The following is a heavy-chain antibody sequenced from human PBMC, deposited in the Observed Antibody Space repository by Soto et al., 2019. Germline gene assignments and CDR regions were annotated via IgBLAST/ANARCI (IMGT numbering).Heavy chain of an antibody. Sequence: PSETLSLTCTVSGGPISSYYWSWIRQPPGKGLEWIGYIYYSGSTNYNPSLKSRVTISVDTSKNQFSLKLSSVTAADTAVYYCARHIAARPHYYYYGMDVWGQGTTVTVSS. CDR2: IYYSGST. CDR3: ARHIAARPHYYYYGMDV. J-gene: IGHJ6*02. D-gene: IGHD6-6*01. V-gene: IGHV4-59*01. CDR1: GGPISSYY.